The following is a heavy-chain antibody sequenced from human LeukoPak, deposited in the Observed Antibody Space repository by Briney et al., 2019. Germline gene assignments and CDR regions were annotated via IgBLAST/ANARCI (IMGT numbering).Heavy chain of an antibody. J-gene: IGHJ3*02. Sequence: LGGSLRLSCAASGFTFSSYAMSWVRQAPGNGLEWVSAISGSGGSTYYADSVKGRFTISRDNSKNTLYLQMNSLRAEVTAVYYCAKDLYDSSGYYSGEAFDIWGQGTMVTVSS. CDR1: GFTFSSYA. D-gene: IGHD3-22*01. CDR2: ISGSGGST. CDR3: AKDLYDSSGYYSGEAFDI. V-gene: IGHV3-23*01.